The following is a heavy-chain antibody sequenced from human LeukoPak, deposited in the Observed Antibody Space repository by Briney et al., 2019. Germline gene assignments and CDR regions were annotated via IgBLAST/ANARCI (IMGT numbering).Heavy chain of an antibody. J-gene: IGHJ4*02. Sequence: GGSLRLSCAASGFTLSTYAMSWVRQTPGKGLEWVAATSSSDAGTYHADSVRGRFTISRDNSKNTLYLQMNSLRAEDAGVYFCAKAPVTSCRGAYCYPFDSWGQGTLVTVSS. CDR1: GFTLSTYA. D-gene: IGHD2-21*01. CDR3: AKAPVTSCRGAYCYPFDS. CDR2: TSSSDAGT. V-gene: IGHV3-23*01.